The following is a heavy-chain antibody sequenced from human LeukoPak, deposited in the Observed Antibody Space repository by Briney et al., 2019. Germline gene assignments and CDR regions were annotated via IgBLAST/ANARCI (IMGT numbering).Heavy chain of an antibody. D-gene: IGHD6-13*01. CDR2: MNPNSGNT. CDR3: ARARRYSSTYYFDY. Sequence: ASVKVSCKASGYTFTSYDINWLRQATGQGLEWMGWMNPNSGNTGYAQKFQGRVTMTRNTSISTAYMELSSLRSEDTAVYYCARARRYSSTYYFDYWGQGTLVTVSS. J-gene: IGHJ4*02. CDR1: GYTFTSYD. V-gene: IGHV1-8*01.